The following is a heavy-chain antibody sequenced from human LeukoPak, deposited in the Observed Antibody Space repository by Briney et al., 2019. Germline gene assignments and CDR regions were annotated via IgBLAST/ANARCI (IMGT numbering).Heavy chain of an antibody. CDR1: GGTFSGYA. J-gene: IGHJ1*01. CDR2: IIPIFGTA. Sequence: ASVKVSCKASGGTFSGYAISWVRQAPGQGLEWMGGIIPIFGTANYAQKFQGRVTITADESTSTAYMELSSLRSEDTAVYYCARDGSIVGAQVYFQHWGQGTLVTVSS. D-gene: IGHD1-26*01. V-gene: IGHV1-69*13. CDR3: ARDGSIVGAQVYFQH.